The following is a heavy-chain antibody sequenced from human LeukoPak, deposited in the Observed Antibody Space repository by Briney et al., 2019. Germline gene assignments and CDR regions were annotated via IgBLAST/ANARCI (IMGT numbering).Heavy chain of an antibody. CDR2: INHSGST. J-gene: IGHJ5*02. Sequence: PSETLSLTCAVYGGSFSGYYWSWIRQPPGKGLEWIGEINHSGSTNYNPSLKSRVTISVDTSKNQFSLKLSSVTAADTAVYYCARYWSGYWYSWFDPWGQGTLVTVSS. V-gene: IGHV4-34*01. D-gene: IGHD3-3*01. CDR1: GGSFSGYY. CDR3: ARYWSGYWYSWFDP.